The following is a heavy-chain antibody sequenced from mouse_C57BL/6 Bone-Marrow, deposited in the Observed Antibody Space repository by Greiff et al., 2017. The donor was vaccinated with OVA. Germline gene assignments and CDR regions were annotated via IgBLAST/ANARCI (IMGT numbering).Heavy chain of an antibody. D-gene: IGHD1-1*01. CDR1: GFTFSSYA. V-gene: IGHV5-4*01. CDR3: ARDGNYYGSSYVWFAY. CDR2: ISAGGSYT. J-gene: IGHJ3*01. Sequence: EVHLVESGGGLVKPGGSLKLSCEASGFTFSSYAMSWVRQTPEKRLEWVATISAGGSYTYYPDNVKGRFTIYRDNAKNNLYRQMSHLKSEDTAMYYCARDGNYYGSSYVWFAYWGQGTLVTVSA.